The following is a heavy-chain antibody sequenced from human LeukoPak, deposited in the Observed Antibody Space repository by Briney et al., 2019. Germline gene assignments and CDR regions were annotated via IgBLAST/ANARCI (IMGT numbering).Heavy chain of an antibody. Sequence: SETLSLTCTVSGGSVSSGSYYWSWVRQPPGEGLEWIGYIYYSGSTNYNPSLKSRVTISVDMSKNQFSLKLSSVTAADTAVYYCARDYDFWSDYYLALWGQGTLVTVSS. CDR3: ARDYDFWSDYYLAL. CDR2: IYYSGST. J-gene: IGHJ4*02. D-gene: IGHD3-3*01. V-gene: IGHV4-61*01. CDR1: GGSVSSGSYY.